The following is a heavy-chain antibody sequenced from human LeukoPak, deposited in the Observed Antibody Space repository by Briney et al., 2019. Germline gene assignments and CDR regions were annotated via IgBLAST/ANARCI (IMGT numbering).Heavy chain of an antibody. Sequence: GESLKISCKGSGYSFTSYWIGWVRQMPGKGLEWMGIIYPGDSDTRYSPSFQGQVTISADKSISTAYLQWSSLKASDTAMYYCARHPRVEMATILTGFGVSYMDVWGKGTTVTVSS. V-gene: IGHV5-51*01. D-gene: IGHD5-24*01. J-gene: IGHJ6*03. CDR2: IYPGDSDT. CDR1: GYSFTSYW. CDR3: ARHPRVEMATILTGFGVSYMDV.